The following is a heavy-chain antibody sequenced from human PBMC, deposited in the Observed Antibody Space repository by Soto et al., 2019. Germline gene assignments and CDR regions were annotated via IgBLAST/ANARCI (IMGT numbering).Heavy chain of an antibody. D-gene: IGHD6-19*01. CDR1: GFTFSSYG. Sequence: QVQLVESGGGVVQPGRSLRLSCAASGFTFSSYGMHWVRQAPGKGLEWVAVISYDGSNKYYADSVKGRFTISRDNSKNTLYLQMNSLRAEDTAVYYCAKDRTLLEYSSGWFDYWGQGTLVTVSS. J-gene: IGHJ4*02. V-gene: IGHV3-30*18. CDR3: AKDRTLLEYSSGWFDY. CDR2: ISYDGSNK.